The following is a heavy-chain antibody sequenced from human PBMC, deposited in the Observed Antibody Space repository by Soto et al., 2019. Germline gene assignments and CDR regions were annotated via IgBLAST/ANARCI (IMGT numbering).Heavy chain of an antibody. Sequence: GGSLRLSCAASGFTFSGHGIHWVRQAPGKGLEWVAVIWYDGSNKYYADSVKGRFTISRDNSKNTLYLQMNSLRAEDTAVYYCARDRGNFEFDYWGQGTLVTVSS. CDR2: IWYDGSNK. D-gene: IGHD1-7*01. V-gene: IGHV3-33*01. CDR3: ARDRGNFEFDY. CDR1: GFTFSGHG. J-gene: IGHJ4*02.